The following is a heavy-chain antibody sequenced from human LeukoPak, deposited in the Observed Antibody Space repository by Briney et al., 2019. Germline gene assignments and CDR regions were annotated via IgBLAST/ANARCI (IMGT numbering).Heavy chain of an antibody. J-gene: IGHJ4*02. D-gene: IGHD2/OR15-2a*01. CDR1: GFTFSSYV. Sequence: GGSLRLSCAASGFTFSSYVMRWVRQAPGKGLEWVSAISGGGGSTYYADSVKGRFTISRDNSKNTLSLQMNSLRAEDTAVYYCVKDALVVPVSMGPPEVDYWGQGTLVTVSS. CDR2: ISGGGGST. V-gene: IGHV3-23*01. CDR3: VKDALVVPVSMGPPEVDY.